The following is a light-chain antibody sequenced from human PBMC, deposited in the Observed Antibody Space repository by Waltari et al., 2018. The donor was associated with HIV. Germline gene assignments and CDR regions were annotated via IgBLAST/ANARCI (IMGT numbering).Light chain of an antibody. CDR3: QVWDSDSDHVV. CDR1: NIGNKN. V-gene: IGLV3-21*04. J-gene: IGLJ2*01. Sequence: SYVLTQPPSVSVAPGKTATLTCGRNNIGNKNVNWYHPKTGQATVVGIFYDRDRPSGILERFSGVSFANMATLTISRVEAGDEADYYCQVWDSDSDHVVFGVGTKLTVL. CDR2: YDR.